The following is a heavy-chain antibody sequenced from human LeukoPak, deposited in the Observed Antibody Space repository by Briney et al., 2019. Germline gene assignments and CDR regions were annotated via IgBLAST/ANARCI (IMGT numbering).Heavy chain of an antibody. Sequence: PGGSLRLSCAASGFTFSSYSMNWVRQAPGKGLEWVSYISSSSSTIYYADSVKGRFTISRDNAKNSLYLQMNSLRAEDTAVYYCARVYGTINYYYYYMDVWGKGTTVTVSS. CDR1: GFTFSSYS. CDR2: ISSSSSTI. V-gene: IGHV3-48*01. CDR3: ARVYGTINYYYYYMDV. J-gene: IGHJ6*03. D-gene: IGHD4/OR15-4a*01.